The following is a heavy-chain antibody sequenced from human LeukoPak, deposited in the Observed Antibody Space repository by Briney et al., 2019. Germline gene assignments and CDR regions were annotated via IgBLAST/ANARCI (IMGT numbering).Heavy chain of an antibody. CDR3: ARGLFGGSPRAARHYYYYMGV. J-gene: IGHJ6*03. D-gene: IGHD3-10*01. CDR1: GYTFTSYD. CDR2: MNPNSGNT. V-gene: IGHV1-8*03. Sequence: ASVKVSCKASGYTFTSYDINWVRQATGQGLEWMGWMNPNSGNTGYAQKFQGRVTITRNTSISTAYMELSSLRSEDTAVYYCARGLFGGSPRAARHYYYYMGVWGKGTTVTVSS.